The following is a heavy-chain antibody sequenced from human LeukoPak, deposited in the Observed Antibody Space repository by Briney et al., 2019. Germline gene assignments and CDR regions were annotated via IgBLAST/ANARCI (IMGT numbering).Heavy chain of an antibody. Sequence: SETLSLTCTVSGDSISSHYWSWIRQPPGKGLEWIGHIHYSGSTSYNPSLNSRVTMSVDTSKNQFSLKLSSVTAADTAVYYCARQTILDFWGQGALVTVSS. D-gene: IGHD3-9*01. V-gene: IGHV4-59*08. CDR3: ARQTILDF. CDR1: GDSISSHY. J-gene: IGHJ4*02. CDR2: IHYSGST.